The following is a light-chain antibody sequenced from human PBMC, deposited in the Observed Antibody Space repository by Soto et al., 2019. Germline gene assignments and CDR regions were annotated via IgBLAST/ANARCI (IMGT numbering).Light chain of an antibody. J-gene: IGKJ4*01. CDR1: QSVRSY. CDR2: GAS. V-gene: IGKV3-11*01. Sequence: EIVLTQSPATLSLSPGERATLSCRASQSVRSYLAWYQHKPGQTPRLLIYGASNRATGVPARFSGSGSGTDFTLTISSLEPEDFAVYYCLQRSDWLTFGGGTKVEI. CDR3: LQRSDWLT.